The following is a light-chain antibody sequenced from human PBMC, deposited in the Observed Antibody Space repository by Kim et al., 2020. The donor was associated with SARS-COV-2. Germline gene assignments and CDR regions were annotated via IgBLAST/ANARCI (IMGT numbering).Light chain of an antibody. CDR1: QTVSCSY. Sequence: LSPGERPTLSCRASQTVSCSYLAWYQQKPGQAPRLLIYGASSRATGIPDRFSGSGSGTDFTLTISRLEPEDFAVYYCQQYCSSQGTFGQGPKLEI. CDR2: GAS. J-gene: IGKJ2*01. CDR3: QQYCSSQGT. V-gene: IGKV3-20*01.